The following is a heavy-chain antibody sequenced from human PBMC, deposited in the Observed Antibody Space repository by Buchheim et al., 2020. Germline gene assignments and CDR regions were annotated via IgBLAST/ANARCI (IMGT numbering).Heavy chain of an antibody. CDR1: GFTFSSYG. CDR3: AGAGLAGSYST. CDR2: ISYDGSNK. Sequence: QVQLVESGGGVVQPGRSLRLSCAASGFTFSSYGMHWVRQAPGKGLEWVAVISYDGSNKYYAESVKGRFTISSDNSKNTLYSPMNSLRAEDTAVYYCAGAGLAGSYSTWGQGTL. V-gene: IGHV3-30*03. J-gene: IGHJ5*02. D-gene: IGHD3-10*01.